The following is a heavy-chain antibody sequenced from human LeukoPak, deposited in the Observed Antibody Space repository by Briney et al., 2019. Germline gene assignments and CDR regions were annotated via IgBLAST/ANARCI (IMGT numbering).Heavy chain of an antibody. Sequence: SETLSLTCTVSGASLGSGSYYWGWIRQPPGKGLEWIGTIYYSGSTYYNPSLKSRLTISIDTSKNQFSLKLSSVTAADTAIYYCARAVFSYCSGGSCPYFDYWGQGTLVTVSS. CDR3: ARAVFSYCSGGSCPYFDY. D-gene: IGHD2-15*01. CDR2: IYYSGST. CDR1: GASLGSGSYY. V-gene: IGHV4-39*07. J-gene: IGHJ4*02.